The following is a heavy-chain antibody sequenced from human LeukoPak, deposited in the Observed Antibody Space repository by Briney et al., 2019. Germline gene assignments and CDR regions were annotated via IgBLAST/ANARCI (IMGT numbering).Heavy chain of an antibody. CDR2: ISYHGSDK. Sequence: GGSLRLSCAASGFNFRSNAMHWVRQAPGKGLEWVAVISYHGSDKYFADSVKGRFTISRDNSKNTLYLQMNSLRAEDTAVYYCAKDGSSGYYLTGNWFDPWGQGTLVTVSS. CDR1: GFNFRSNA. V-gene: IGHV3-30*04. CDR3: AKDGSSGYYLTGNWFDP. D-gene: IGHD3-22*01. J-gene: IGHJ5*02.